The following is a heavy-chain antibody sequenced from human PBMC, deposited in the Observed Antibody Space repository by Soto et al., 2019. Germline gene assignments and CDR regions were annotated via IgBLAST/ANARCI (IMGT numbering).Heavy chain of an antibody. CDR1: GYTVSSYG. D-gene: IGHD2-15*01. CDR2: ISAYNGNT. Sequence: QVQLVQSGAEVKMPGDSVKVSCKASGYTVSSYGISWVRQAPGQGLEWTGWISAYNGNTNYAQKLQGRVTMTTDTSTDTAYMELRSLRSDDTAVYYGARHAYCRGGSCTYYYGMDFWGQGTTVTVSS. J-gene: IGHJ6*02. V-gene: IGHV1-18*04. CDR3: ARHAYCRGGSCTYYYGMDF.